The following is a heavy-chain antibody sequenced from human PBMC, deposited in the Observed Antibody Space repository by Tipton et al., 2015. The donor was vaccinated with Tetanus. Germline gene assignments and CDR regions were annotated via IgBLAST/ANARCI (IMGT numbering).Heavy chain of an antibody. CDR3: AKKRGPVTTCLDS. J-gene: IGHJ4*02. V-gene: IGHV3-23*01. CDR1: GFTFRNYA. Sequence: SLRLSCEASGFTFRNYAMSWVRQGPGKGLEWVSVISGSGGETHYADSVKGRVTISRDNSKNTLHLQMSSLRAEDTAVYYCAKKRGPVTTCLDSWGQGTLVPVP. CDR2: ISGSGGET. D-gene: IGHD4-17*01.